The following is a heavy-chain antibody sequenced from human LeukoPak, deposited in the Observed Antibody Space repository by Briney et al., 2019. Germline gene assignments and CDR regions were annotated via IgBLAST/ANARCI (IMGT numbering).Heavy chain of an antibody. V-gene: IGHV3-30*02. Sequence: SGGSLRLSCAASGFTFSSYGMHWVRQAPGKGLGWVAFIRYDGSNKYYADSVKGRFTISRDNSKNTLYLQMNSLRAEDTAVYYCAKDWSGYSSSIPGEDWGQGTLVTVSS. CDR3: AKDWSGYSSSIPGED. D-gene: IGHD6-13*01. CDR2: IRYDGSNK. CDR1: GFTFSSYG. J-gene: IGHJ4*02.